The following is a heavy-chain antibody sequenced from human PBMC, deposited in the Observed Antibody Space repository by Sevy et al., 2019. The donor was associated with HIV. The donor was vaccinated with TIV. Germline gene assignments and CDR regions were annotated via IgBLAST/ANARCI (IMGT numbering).Heavy chain of an antibody. CDR2: ISSSGSTI. V-gene: IGHV3-11*01. Sequence: GSLRLSCAASGFTFSDYYMSWIRQAPGKGLEWVSYISSSGSTIYYADSVKGRFTISRDNAKNSLYLQMNSLRAEDTAVYYCARDRAGYCSSTSCYAYYFDYWGQGTLVTVSS. J-gene: IGHJ4*02. D-gene: IGHD2-2*01. CDR1: GFTFSDYY. CDR3: ARDRAGYCSSTSCYAYYFDY.